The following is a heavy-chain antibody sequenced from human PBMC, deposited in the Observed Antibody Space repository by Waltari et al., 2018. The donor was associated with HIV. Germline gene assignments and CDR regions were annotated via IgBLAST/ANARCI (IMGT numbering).Heavy chain of an antibody. CDR3: TRVGFGSGTYYFPGGY. V-gene: IGHV1-2*02. Sequence: QVQLVQSGAEVKSPGDSVKVSCKASGYTFTGYYIHWVRQAPGQGLEWMGCIHPNSGDTNYAQKFQGRVIMTRDTSINTVYMELSRLTSDDTAVYYCTRVGFGSGTYYFPGGYWGQGTLVTVSS. CDR1: GYTFTGYY. J-gene: IGHJ4*02. D-gene: IGHD3-10*01. CDR2: IHPNSGDT.